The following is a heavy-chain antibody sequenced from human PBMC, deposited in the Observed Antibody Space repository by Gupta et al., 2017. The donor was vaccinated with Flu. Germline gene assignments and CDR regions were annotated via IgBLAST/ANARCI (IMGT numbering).Heavy chain of an antibody. Sequence: WGWIRQPPGKGLEWIGSIYYSGSTYYTTSLKRRGTISVDTSKNQFARKLSSVTAAETAVYDCARQPGIAVAGIRTYYMDVGGKGTTVTVSS. CDR2: IYYSGST. J-gene: IGHJ6*03. D-gene: IGHD6-19*01. CDR3: ARQPGIAVAGIRTYYMDV. V-gene: IGHV4-39*01.